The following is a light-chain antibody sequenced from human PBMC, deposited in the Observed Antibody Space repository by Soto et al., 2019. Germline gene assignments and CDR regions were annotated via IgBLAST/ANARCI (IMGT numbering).Light chain of an antibody. J-gene: IGKJ5*01. CDR3: QQYNTYST. V-gene: IGKV1-5*03. Sequence: DIQMTQSPSTLSGSVGDRVTITCRASQTISSWLSWYQQKPGKAPKLLIYKASTLKSGFPSRFSGSGSGTEFTLTISSLQPDDFATYYCQQYNTYSTFGQGTRLEIK. CDR2: KAS. CDR1: QTISSW.